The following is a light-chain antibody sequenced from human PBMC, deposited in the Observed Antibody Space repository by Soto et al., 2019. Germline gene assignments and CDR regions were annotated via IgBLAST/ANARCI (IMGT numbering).Light chain of an antibody. CDR1: SSDVGGYNY. J-gene: IGLJ1*01. V-gene: IGLV2-14*01. Sequence: QSALTQPASVSGSPGQSITISCTGTSSDVGGYNYVSWYQQHPGKAPKLMIYDVRNRPSGGSNRFSGSKSGNTASLTISGLQAEDEADYYCSSYSSSSTQVFGAGSKVSVL. CDR2: DVR. CDR3: SSYSSSSTQV.